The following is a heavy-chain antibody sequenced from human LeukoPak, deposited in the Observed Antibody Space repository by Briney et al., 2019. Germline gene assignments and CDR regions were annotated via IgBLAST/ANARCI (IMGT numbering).Heavy chain of an antibody. Sequence: PSETLSLTCTVSGGSISSYYWSWIRQPPGKGLEWIGYIYYSGSTNYNPSLKSRVTISVDTSKNQFSLKLSSVTAADTAVYYCARTIAARSYYYYYYYMDVWGKGTTVTVSS. CDR1: GGSISSYY. D-gene: IGHD6-6*01. J-gene: IGHJ6*03. CDR2: IYYSGST. V-gene: IGHV4-59*01. CDR3: ARTIAARSYYYYYYYMDV.